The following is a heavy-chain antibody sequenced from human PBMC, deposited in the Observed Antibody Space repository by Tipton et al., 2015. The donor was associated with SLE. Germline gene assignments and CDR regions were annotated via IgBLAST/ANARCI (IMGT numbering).Heavy chain of an antibody. J-gene: IGHJ2*01. V-gene: IGHV4-61*09. CDR3: ARDLLRYFDL. CDR1: GGSISSGSYY. Sequence: TLSLTCTVSGGSISSGSYYWSWIRQPAGKGLEWIGYIYTSGSTYYNPSLKSRVTISVDTSKNQFSLKLSSVTAADTAVYYCARDLLRYFDLWGRGTLVTVSS. CDR2: IYTSGST.